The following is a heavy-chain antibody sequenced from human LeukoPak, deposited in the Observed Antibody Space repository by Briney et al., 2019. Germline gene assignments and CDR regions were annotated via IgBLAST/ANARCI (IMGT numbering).Heavy chain of an antibody. CDR2: INPSGGST. Sequence: GASVTVSCTASGYTFTSYYMHWVRQAPGQGLEWMGIINPSGGSTSYAQKFQGRVTMTRDTSTSTVYMELSSLRSEDTAVYYCAREFGYGRDTASFRNWGQGTLVTVSS. D-gene: IGHD5-18*01. J-gene: IGHJ4*02. V-gene: IGHV1-46*01. CDR3: AREFGYGRDTASFRN. CDR1: GYTFTSYY.